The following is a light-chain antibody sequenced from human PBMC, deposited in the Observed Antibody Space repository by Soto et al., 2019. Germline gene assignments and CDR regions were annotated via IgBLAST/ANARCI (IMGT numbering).Light chain of an antibody. Sequence: QSVLTQPPSASGTPGQSGTVSCSGSSSNIGSHTVTWYQQLPGTPPILLLYSNNLRSSGVPDRLSGSRSGTSASLAISGLQSEDEEASYCATWGDRLNGYGFGSGTKLTVL. CDR2: SNN. J-gene: IGLJ1*01. CDR1: SSNIGSHT. CDR3: ATWGDRLNGYG. V-gene: IGLV1-44*01.